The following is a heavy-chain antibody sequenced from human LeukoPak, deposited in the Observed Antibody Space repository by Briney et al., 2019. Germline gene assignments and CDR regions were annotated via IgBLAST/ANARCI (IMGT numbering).Heavy chain of an antibody. CDR2: INPNSGGT. V-gene: IGHV1-2*02. CDR1: GYTFTGYY. Sequence: AASVKVSCKASGYTFTGYYMHWVRQAPGQGLEWMGWINPNSGGTNYAQKFQGRVTMTRDTSISTAYMELSRLRSDDTAVYYCARGRRIVVGPAATTTKFDYWGQGTLVTVSS. J-gene: IGHJ4*02. CDR3: ARGRRIVVGPAATTTKFDY. D-gene: IGHD2-2*01.